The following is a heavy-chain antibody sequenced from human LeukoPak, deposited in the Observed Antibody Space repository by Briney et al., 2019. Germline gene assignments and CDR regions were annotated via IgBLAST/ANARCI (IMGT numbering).Heavy chain of an antibody. J-gene: IGHJ4*02. CDR2: IYWNDDK. CDR1: GFSLSTSGVG. D-gene: IGHD3-10*01. Sequence: SGPTLVNPTQTLTLTCTFSGFSLSTSGVGVGWIRQPPGKALEWLALIYWNDDKRYSPSLKSRLTITKDTSKNQVVLTMTNMDPVDTATYYCAYTESLLWFGELLSYFDYWGQGTLVTVSS. CDR3: AYTESLLWFGELLSYFDY. V-gene: IGHV2-5*01.